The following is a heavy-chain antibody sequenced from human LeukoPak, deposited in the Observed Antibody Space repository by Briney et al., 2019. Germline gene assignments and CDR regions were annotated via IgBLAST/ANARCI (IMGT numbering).Heavy chain of an antibody. CDR3: ARGAPMTALDP. J-gene: IGHJ5*02. CDR1: GFTVSSNY. V-gene: IGHV3-53*01. D-gene: IGHD2-21*02. Sequence: GGSLRLSCAASGFTVSSNYMSWVRQAPGKGLEWVSVIYRGGSTYYADSAKGRFTFSTDNSKNTVYLQMTGLTVEDTAVYYCARGAPMTALDPWGQGTLVTVSS. CDR2: IYRGGST.